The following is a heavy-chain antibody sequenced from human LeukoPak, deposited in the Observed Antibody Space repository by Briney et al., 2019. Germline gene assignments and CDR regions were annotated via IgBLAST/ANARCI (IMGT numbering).Heavy chain of an antibody. CDR2: IYYSGST. J-gene: IGHJ4*02. CDR1: GGSISSYY. Sequence: SETLSLTCTVSGGSISSYYWSWIRQPPGKGLEWIGYIYYSGSTNYNPSLKSRVTISVDTSKNQFSLKLSSVTAADTAVYYCARVSYSSGWYDDYFDYWGQGTLVTVSS. V-gene: IGHV4-59*01. CDR3: ARVSYSSGWYDDYFDY. D-gene: IGHD6-19*01.